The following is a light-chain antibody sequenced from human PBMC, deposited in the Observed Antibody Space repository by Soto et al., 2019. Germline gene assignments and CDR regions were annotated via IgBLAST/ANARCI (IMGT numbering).Light chain of an antibody. CDR2: GAS. CDR3: QQYNNWPPVT. J-gene: IGKJ1*01. Sequence: EIMMTQSPATLSVSPKERATLSCRASQSVSSNLAWYQQKPGQAPRLLIYGASTRATGIPARFSGSGSGTEFTLTISSLQSEDFAVYYCQQYNNWPPVTVGQGTKVDI. CDR1: QSVSSN. V-gene: IGKV3-15*01.